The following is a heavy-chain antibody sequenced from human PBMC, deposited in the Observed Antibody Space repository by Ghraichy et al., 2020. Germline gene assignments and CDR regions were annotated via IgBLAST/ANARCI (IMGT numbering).Heavy chain of an antibody. CDR2: IIPIFGTA. Sequence: SVKVSCKASGGTFSSYAISWVRQAPGPGLEWMGGIIPIFGTANYAQKFQGRVTITADESTSTAYMELSSLRSEDTAVYYCARGGDYDSSGYYYSGAFDIWGQGTMVTVSS. CDR1: GGTFSSYA. V-gene: IGHV1-69*13. J-gene: IGHJ3*02. D-gene: IGHD3-22*01. CDR3: ARGGDYDSSGYYYSGAFDI.